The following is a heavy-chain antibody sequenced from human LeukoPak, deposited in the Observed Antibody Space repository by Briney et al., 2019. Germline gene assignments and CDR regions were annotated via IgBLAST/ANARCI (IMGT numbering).Heavy chain of an antibody. CDR3: AGYCGGGSCYWGGRDV. J-gene: IGHJ6*04. V-gene: IGHV3-53*01. D-gene: IGHD2-15*01. Sequence: PGGSLRLSCAASGFTVSSNYMSWVRQAPGKGLEWVSVIYSGGSTYYADSVKGRFAISRDNSKNTLYLPMNSLRAEDTAVYYCAGYCGGGSCYWGGRDVGARGPGSPSP. CDR2: IYSGGST. CDR1: GFTVSSNY.